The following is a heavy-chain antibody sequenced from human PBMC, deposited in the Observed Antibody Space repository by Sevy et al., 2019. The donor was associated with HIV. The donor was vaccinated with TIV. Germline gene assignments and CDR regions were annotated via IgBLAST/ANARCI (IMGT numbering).Heavy chain of an antibody. Sequence: GGSLRLSCVASGFTFSSYDMHWVRQAPGKGLEWVAVISYDGSNKYYANSVKGRLTISRDSSKNTLYLQMNSLRAEDTAVYYCAKEIWVSHGYWGQGTLVTVSS. CDR2: ISYDGSNK. D-gene: IGHD2-15*01. V-gene: IGHV3-30*18. CDR3: AKEIWVSHGY. CDR1: GFTFSSYD. J-gene: IGHJ4*02.